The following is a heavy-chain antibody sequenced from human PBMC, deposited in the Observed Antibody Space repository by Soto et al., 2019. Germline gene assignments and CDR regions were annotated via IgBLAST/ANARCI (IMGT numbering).Heavy chain of an antibody. V-gene: IGHV4-4*02. CDR3: ARLAGFFTISPSDP. CDR2: ISHSGDT. D-gene: IGHD2-8*01. CDR1: GETIRNLNW. Sequence: SEPHPLTNGVSGETIRNLNWCRWVQQSPGKGLEWIGEISHSGDTNYNPSLQSRVILSLDKSKNQVSLKLTSVTAADTAVYFCARLAGFFTISPSDPWGQGTLVTVSS. J-gene: IGHJ5*02.